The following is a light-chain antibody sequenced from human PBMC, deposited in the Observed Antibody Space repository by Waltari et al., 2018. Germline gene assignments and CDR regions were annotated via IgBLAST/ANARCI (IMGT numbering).Light chain of an antibody. Sequence: QSALTQHAPVSGSPGQSITTSCPGTSSDDGPYNYVTWYQQPPGKAPQPIIHDVTYRPSGVSNRFSGSQSGNTASLTISGLQAEDEADYYCNSYTRSGTVVFGGGTKLTVL. J-gene: IGLJ2*01. CDR1: SSDDGPYNY. CDR3: NSYTRSGTVV. CDR2: DVT. V-gene: IGLV2-14*03.